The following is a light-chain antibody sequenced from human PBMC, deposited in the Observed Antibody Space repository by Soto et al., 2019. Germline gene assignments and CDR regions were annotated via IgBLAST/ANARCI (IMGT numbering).Light chain of an antibody. CDR3: QQYNSYWT. CDR2: DAS. V-gene: IGKV1-5*01. Sequence: IQMTQSPSPLTASVGDRVTITCRASQSINSWLAWYQQKPGKAPKLLIYDASSLESGVPSRFSGSRSGTEFTLTINSLQPDDFATYYCQQYNSYWTFGQGTKVDIK. CDR1: QSINSW. J-gene: IGKJ1*01.